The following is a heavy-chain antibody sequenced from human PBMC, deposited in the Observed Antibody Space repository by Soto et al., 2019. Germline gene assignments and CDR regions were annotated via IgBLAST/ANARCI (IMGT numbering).Heavy chain of an antibody. CDR2: ISTSGTT. CDR3: AREAGPDRWFDP. J-gene: IGHJ5*02. Sequence: LSLTCTVSGASISSYFWTWIRQPAGKGLDWIGRISTSGTTNYNPSLKSRVTMSVDTSKNHFSLNLSSVTAADTAVYYCAREAGPDRWFDPWGQGTLVTVSS. D-gene: IGHD6-19*01. V-gene: IGHV4-4*07. CDR1: GASISSYF.